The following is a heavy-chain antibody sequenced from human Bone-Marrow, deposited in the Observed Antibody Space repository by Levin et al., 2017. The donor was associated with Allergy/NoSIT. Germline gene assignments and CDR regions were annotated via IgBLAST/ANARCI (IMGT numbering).Heavy chain of an antibody. D-gene: IGHD3-10*01. CDR1: GFNLSTYA. CDR2: ISYDGSNT. Sequence: GGSLRLSCAASGFNLSTYAMHWVRQAPAKGPEWLAVISYDGSNTYYIDSVKGRFTISRDNSENKVYLQMNDLRAEDTALYYCTRMLATMARNLRRKAFDIWGQGTAVTVSS. CDR3: TRMLATMARNLRRKAFDI. J-gene: IGHJ3*02. V-gene: IGHV3-30*04.